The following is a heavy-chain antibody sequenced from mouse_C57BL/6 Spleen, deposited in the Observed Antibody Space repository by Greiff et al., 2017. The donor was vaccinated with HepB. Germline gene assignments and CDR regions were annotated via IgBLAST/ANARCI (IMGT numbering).Heavy chain of an antibody. J-gene: IGHJ2*01. Sequence: QVQLKQPGAELVRPGTSVKLSCKASGYTFTSYWMHWVKQRPGQGLEWIGVIDPSDSYTNYNQKFKGKATLTVDTSSSTAYMQLSSLTSEDSAVYYCARGGLTTVVATDYWGQGTTLTVSS. CDR1: GYTFTSYW. V-gene: IGHV1-59*01. CDR3: ARGGLTTVVATDY. D-gene: IGHD1-1*01. CDR2: IDPSDSYT.